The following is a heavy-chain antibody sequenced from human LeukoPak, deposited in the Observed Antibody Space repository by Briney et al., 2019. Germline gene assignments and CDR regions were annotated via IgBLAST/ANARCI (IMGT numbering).Heavy chain of an antibody. CDR2: ISSNGGST. Sequence: GGSLRLSCAASGFTFSSYAMHWVRQAPGKGLEYVSAISSNGGSTYYANSVKGRFTISRDNSKNTLYLQMNSLRAEDTAVYYCARDLTPHLGIAAAGLDYWGQGTLVTVSS. CDR1: GFTFSSYA. V-gene: IGHV3-64*01. D-gene: IGHD6-13*01. CDR3: ARDLTPHLGIAAAGLDY. J-gene: IGHJ4*02.